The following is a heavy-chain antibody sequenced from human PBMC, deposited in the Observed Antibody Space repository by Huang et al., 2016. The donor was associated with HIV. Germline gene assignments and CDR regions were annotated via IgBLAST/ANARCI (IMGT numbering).Heavy chain of an antibody. V-gene: IGHV1-18*04. J-gene: IGHJ3*01. CDR2: SSPYNGMT. Sequence: QVQLVQSGTEVRKPGASVKVSCKASGYTFTTFGITWVRQAPGQGLEWMGGSSPYNGMTEYEQKRRGRITMTKDTSTTTAYMELRTLTSDDTAVYYCARSYGSGNDFLDFWGQGTLVTVSS. CDR3: ARSYGSGNDFLDF. CDR1: GYTFTTFG. D-gene: IGHD3-10*01.